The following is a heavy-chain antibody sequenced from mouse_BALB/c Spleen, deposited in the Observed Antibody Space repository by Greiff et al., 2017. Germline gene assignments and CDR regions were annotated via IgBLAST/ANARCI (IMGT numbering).Heavy chain of an antibody. D-gene: IGHD2-14*01. Sequence: QVQLQQSGAELMKPGASVKISCKATGYTFSSYWIEWVKQRPGHGLEWIGEILPGSGSTNYNEKFKGKATFTADTSSNTAYMQLSSLTSEDSAVYYCARRRAYYRSFCAMDYWGQGTSVTVSS. V-gene: IGHV1-9*01. CDR1: GYTFSSYW. CDR2: ILPGSGST. J-gene: IGHJ4*01. CDR3: ARRRAYYRSFCAMDY.